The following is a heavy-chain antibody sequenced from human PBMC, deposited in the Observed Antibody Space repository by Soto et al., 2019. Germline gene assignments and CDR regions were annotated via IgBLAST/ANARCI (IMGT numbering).Heavy chain of an antibody. J-gene: IGHJ4*02. Sequence: GESLKISCKGSGYSFTTHWIGWVRQMPGKGLEWMGVIYPGDSDTKYSPSFQGQVTISADKSINTAYLQWNTLKASDTAMYYCGRGGEGGGYVGGVFAYGGGEPLVTAPS. CDR1: GYSFTTHW. V-gene: IGHV5-51*01. CDR2: IYPGDSDT. D-gene: IGHD3-16*01. CDR3: GRGGEGGGYVGGVFAY.